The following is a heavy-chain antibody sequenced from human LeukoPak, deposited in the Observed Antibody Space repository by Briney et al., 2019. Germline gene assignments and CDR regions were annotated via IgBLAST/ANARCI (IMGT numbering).Heavy chain of an antibody. V-gene: IGHV5-51*01. CDR2: VYPGDSDT. J-gene: IGHJ4*02. Sequence: GESLKISCKGSGYSFTTYWIGWVRQMPGKGLECMGIVYPGDSDTRYSPSFQGQVTISADKSISTAYLQWSSLKASDTAMYYCARHETGPYFDYWGQGTLVTVSS. D-gene: IGHD1-1*01. CDR1: GYSFTTYW. CDR3: ARHETGPYFDY.